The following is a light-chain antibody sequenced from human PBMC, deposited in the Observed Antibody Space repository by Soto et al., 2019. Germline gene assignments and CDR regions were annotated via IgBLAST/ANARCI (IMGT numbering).Light chain of an antibody. V-gene: IGLV1-40*01. CDR2: GNS. CDR1: SSNIGAGYD. Sequence: QSVLPQPPSVSGAPGQRVTTSCTGSSSNIGAGYDVHWYQQLPGTAPKLLIYGNSNRPSGVPDRFSGSKSGTSASLAITGLQAEDEADYYCQSYDSSLSGPYVFGTGTKVTV. J-gene: IGLJ1*01. CDR3: QSYDSSLSGPYV.